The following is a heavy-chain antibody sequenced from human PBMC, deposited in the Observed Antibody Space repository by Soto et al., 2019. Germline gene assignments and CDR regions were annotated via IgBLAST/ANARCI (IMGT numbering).Heavy chain of an antibody. CDR1: GGSISSGDYY. Sequence: SETLSLTXTVSGGSISSGDYYWSWIRQPPGKGLEWIGYIYYSGSTYYNPSLKSRVTISVDTSKNQFSLKLSSVTAADTAVYYCARGVATTYYFDYWGQGTLVTVSS. V-gene: IGHV4-30-4*01. CDR2: IYYSGST. D-gene: IGHD2-15*01. CDR3: ARGVATTYYFDY. J-gene: IGHJ4*02.